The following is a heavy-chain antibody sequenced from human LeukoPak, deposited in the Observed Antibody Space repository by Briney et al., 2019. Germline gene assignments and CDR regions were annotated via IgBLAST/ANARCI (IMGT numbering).Heavy chain of an antibody. CDR3: ARYSSSWFVDY. Sequence: GASLKISCKGSGSSFTSYWIGWVRQMPGKGLEWMGIIYPGDSDTRYSPSFQGQVTISADKSISTAYLQWISLKASDTAMYYCARYSSSWFVDYWGQGTLVTVSS. J-gene: IGHJ4*02. V-gene: IGHV5-51*01. CDR2: IYPGDSDT. CDR1: GSSFTSYW. D-gene: IGHD6-13*01.